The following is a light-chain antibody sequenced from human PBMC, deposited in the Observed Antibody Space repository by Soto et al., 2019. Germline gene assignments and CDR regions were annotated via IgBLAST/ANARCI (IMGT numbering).Light chain of an antibody. CDR2: DAS. CDR3: CAYAGTLAPYG. Sequence: HSALTQPRSVSRAPGQSVTIYWTGSRSDVGGNNFVPRYQQQPGRAPKLLISDASQRPSGVPERFSGSKSGNTASLAISGLQAEDEADYYCCAYAGTLAPYGFGAGTKVTVL. CDR1: RSDVGGNNF. J-gene: IGLJ1*01. V-gene: IGLV2-11*01.